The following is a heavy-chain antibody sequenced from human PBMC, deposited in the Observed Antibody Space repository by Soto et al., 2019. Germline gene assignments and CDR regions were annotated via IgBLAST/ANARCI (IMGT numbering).Heavy chain of an antibody. Sequence: QVQLQESGPGLVKPSETLSLTCTVPGGSISSYYWSWIRQPPGKGLEWIGYIYYSGRTNYNPSLKSRVTISVDTSKNQFSLKLSSVTAADTAVYYCARGYCSSTICYIWDNWFDPWGQGTLVTVSS. CDR1: GGSISSYY. CDR2: IYYSGRT. J-gene: IGHJ5*02. V-gene: IGHV4-59*01. CDR3: ARGYCSSTICYIWDNWFDP. D-gene: IGHD2-2*02.